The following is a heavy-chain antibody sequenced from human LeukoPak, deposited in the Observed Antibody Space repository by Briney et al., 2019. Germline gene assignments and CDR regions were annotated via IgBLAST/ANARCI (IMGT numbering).Heavy chain of an antibody. Sequence: PGRSLRLSCAASGFTFSSYGMHWVRQAPGKGLEWVAVISYDGSNKYYADSVKGRFTISRDNSKNTLYLQMNSLRAEDTAVYYCATRIYGSGSFNWFDPWGQGTLVAVSS. CDR2: ISYDGSNK. D-gene: IGHD3-10*01. J-gene: IGHJ5*02. V-gene: IGHV3-30*03. CDR3: ATRIYGSGSFNWFDP. CDR1: GFTFSSYG.